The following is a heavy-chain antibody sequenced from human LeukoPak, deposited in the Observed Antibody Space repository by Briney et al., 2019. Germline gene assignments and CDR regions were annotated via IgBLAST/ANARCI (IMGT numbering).Heavy chain of an antibody. D-gene: IGHD2-2*01. CDR2: IYTSGTT. Sequence: PSQTLSLTCTVSGGSISSGSYYWSWIRQPAGKGLEWIGRIYTSGTTNYNPSLKSRVTISLDTSKNQFSLKLSSVTAADTAVYYCARDGLVVPAAMPYYYYYAMGVWGQGTTVTVSS. V-gene: IGHV4-61*02. J-gene: IGHJ6*02. CDR1: GGSISSGSYY. CDR3: ARDGLVVPAAMPYYYYYAMGV.